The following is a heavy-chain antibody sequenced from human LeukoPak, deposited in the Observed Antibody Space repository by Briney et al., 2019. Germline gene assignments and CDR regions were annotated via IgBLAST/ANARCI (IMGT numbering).Heavy chain of an antibody. V-gene: IGHV3-74*01. CDR2: IYSDGSST. Sequence: GGSLRLSCAASGCPFSRNWMHWVRQAPGKGLEWVSRIYSDGSSTNYADSVKGRFTISRDYAKNTLHLQMDSLRVEDTALYYCARGTWGFDSWGQGTLVTVSS. CDR1: GCPFSRNW. J-gene: IGHJ4*02. D-gene: IGHD3-16*01. CDR3: ARGTWGFDS.